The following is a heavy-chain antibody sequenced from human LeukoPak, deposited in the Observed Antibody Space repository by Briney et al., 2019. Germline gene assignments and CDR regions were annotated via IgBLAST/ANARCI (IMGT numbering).Heavy chain of an antibody. CDR3: ARRVTYYDILTGYLYYFDY. D-gene: IGHD3-9*01. Sequence: GASVKVSCKASGYTFTSYDINWVRQATGQGLEWMGWMNPNSGNTGYAQKFQGRVTITRNTSISTAYMELSSLRSEDTAVYYCARRVTYYDILTGYLYYFDYLGQGTLVTVSS. J-gene: IGHJ4*02. V-gene: IGHV1-8*03. CDR2: MNPNSGNT. CDR1: GYTFTSYD.